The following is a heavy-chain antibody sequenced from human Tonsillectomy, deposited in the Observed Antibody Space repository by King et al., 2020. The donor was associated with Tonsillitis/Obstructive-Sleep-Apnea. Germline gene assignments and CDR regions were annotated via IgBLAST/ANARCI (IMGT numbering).Heavy chain of an antibody. D-gene: IGHD4-11*01. CDR1: RGSFSGYY. Sequence: VQLQQWGAGLLKPSETLSLTCAVYRGSFSGYYWSWIRQPPGKGLEWIGEINHGGNTNYNPSLESGVTISEDTSKNQFSRRLSAVTAADTAVYYCARGASREDPKDHSDYETFDYWGQGTLVTVSS. J-gene: IGHJ4*02. CDR3: ARGASREDPKDHSDYETFDY. CDR2: INHGGNT. V-gene: IGHV4-34*01.